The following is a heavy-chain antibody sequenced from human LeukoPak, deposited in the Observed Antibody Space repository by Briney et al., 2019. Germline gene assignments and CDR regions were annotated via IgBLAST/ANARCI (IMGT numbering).Heavy chain of an antibody. CDR2: INAGNGNT. V-gene: IGHV1-3*01. CDR1: GYTFTSYA. J-gene: IGHJ3*02. Sequence: GASVTVSCKASGYTFTSYAMHWVRQAPGQRLEWMGWINAGNGNTKYSQKFQGRATITRDTSASTAYMELSSLRSEDTAVYYCARDSGFYYYGSGSYPHDAFDIWGQGTMVTVSS. CDR3: ARDSGFYYYGSGSYPHDAFDI. D-gene: IGHD3-10*01.